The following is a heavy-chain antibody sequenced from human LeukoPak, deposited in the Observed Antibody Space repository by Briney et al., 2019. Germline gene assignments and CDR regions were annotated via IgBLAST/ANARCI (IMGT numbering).Heavy chain of an antibody. CDR2: IYYTGST. V-gene: IGHV4-59*12. CDR3: ARDPSSVGPRDY. CDR1: GGSISGYY. Sequence: SETLSLTCSVSGGSISGYYWNWIRLPPGKGLEWIGYIYYTGSTNYNPSLQSRVTISVDTSKNQFSLKLTSVTAADTAVYYCARDPSSVGPRDYWGQGTLVTVSS. D-gene: IGHD2-15*01. J-gene: IGHJ4*02.